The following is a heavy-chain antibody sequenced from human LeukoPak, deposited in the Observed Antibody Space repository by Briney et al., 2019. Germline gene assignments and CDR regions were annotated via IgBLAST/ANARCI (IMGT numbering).Heavy chain of an antibody. CDR1: GFTFSSYS. V-gene: IGHV3-21*01. CDR3: ASGLTAMLTAEGGFDY. Sequence: PGGSMRLSCAASGFTFSSYSMNWVRQAPGKGLEWVSSISSTISSIYYADSVKGRFTISRDNRKNSLYLQMNSLRVEDTAVYFCASGLTAMLTAEGGFDYWGQGTLVTVSS. J-gene: IGHJ4*02. D-gene: IGHD5-18*01. CDR2: ISSTISSI.